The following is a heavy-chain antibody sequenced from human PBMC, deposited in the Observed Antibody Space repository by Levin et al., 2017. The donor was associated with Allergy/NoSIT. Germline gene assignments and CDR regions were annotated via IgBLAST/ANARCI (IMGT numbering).Heavy chain of an antibody. J-gene: IGHJ4*02. D-gene: IGHD2-15*01. V-gene: IGHV3-23*01. CDR1: GFTFSSHA. CDR2: ITDSDDYT. Sequence: GGSLRLSCAASGFTFSSHAMGWVRQAPGKGLEWVSGITDSDDYTAYADSVQGRFVISRDNSKNLLYLHMNGLRVEDTAVYYCAKVGYCDGGGCYRRSPFDYWGQGVLVTVSS. CDR3: AKVGYCDGGGCYRRSPFDY.